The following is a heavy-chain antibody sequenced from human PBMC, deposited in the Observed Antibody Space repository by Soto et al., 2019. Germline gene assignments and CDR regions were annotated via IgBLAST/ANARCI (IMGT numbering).Heavy chain of an antibody. J-gene: IGHJ4*02. V-gene: IGHV4-39*01. CDR1: GGSISSSSYY. Sequence: SETLSLTCTVSGGSISSSSYYWGWIRQPPGKGLEWIGSIYYSGSTYYNPSLKSRVTISVDTSKNQFSLKLSSVTAADTAVYYCARLSSGDIVVVPAAKPYVFDYWGQGTLVTVSS. CDR2: IYYSGST. CDR3: ARLSSGDIVVVPAAKPYVFDY. D-gene: IGHD2-2*01.